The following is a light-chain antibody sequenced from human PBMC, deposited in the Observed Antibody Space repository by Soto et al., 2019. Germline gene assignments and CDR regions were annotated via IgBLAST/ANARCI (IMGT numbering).Light chain of an antibody. CDR2: RSS. CDR1: QSVSDN. CDR3: QQHNNWPLT. V-gene: IGKV3-15*01. Sequence: EIVMTQSPATLSVSPGERATLSFRASQSVSDNLAWYQQKPGQAPRLLIYRSSTRATGIPARFSGSGSGTEFTLTISSLQSEDLALYYCQQHNNWPLTFGGGTKVEIK. J-gene: IGKJ4*01.